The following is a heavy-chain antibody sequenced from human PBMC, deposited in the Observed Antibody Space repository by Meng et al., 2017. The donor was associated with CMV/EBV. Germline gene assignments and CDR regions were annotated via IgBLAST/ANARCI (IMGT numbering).Heavy chain of an antibody. Sequence: SCAAPGFTFSNAWMSWVRQAPGKGLEWVGRIKSKTDGGTTDYAAPVKGRFTISRDNSKNTLYLQMNSLRAEDTAVYYCARGGTTSYPYGMDVWGQGTTVTVSS. CDR2: IKSKTDGGTT. V-gene: IGHV3-15*01. CDR1: GFTFSNAW. J-gene: IGHJ6*02. CDR3: ARGGTTSYPYGMDV. D-gene: IGHD4-11*01.